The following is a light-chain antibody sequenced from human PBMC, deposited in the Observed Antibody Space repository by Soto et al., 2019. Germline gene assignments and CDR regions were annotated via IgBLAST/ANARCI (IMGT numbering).Light chain of an antibody. J-gene: IGKJ1*01. Sequence: ESVLTQSPATLSLSPGERATLSCRASQSVSSDLAWYHQKPGQAPRLLIYGASTRATGIPARLSGSGSGTEFTLTINSLQSEDFAVYYCQQYGSSGTFGQGTKVDIK. CDR1: QSVSSD. CDR2: GAS. V-gene: IGKV3-15*01. CDR3: QQYGSSGT.